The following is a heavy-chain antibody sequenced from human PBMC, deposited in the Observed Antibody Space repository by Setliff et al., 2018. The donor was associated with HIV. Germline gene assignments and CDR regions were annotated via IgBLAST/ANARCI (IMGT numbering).Heavy chain of an antibody. CDR2: IYYSGST. Sequence: PSETLSLTCTVSGGSIISGDHYWSWIRQPPGKGLEWIGSIYYSGSTYYNPSLKSRVTISVDTSKNQFSLKLSSVTAAVAAVYYCASRVYYYDSSGYLREEGFDPWGQGTLVTVSS. V-gene: IGHV4-39*01. J-gene: IGHJ5*02. CDR1: GGSIISGDHY. D-gene: IGHD3-22*01. CDR3: ASRVYYYDSSGYLREEGFDP.